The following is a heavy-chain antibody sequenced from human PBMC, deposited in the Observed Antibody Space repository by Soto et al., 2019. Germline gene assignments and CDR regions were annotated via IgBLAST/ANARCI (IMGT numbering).Heavy chain of an antibody. CDR2: IIPILGIA. V-gene: IGHV1-69*08. Sequence: QVQLVQSGAEVKKPGSSVKVSCKASGGTFSSYTISWVRQAPGQGLEWMGRIIPILGIANYAQKFQGRVTITADKSTSTAYMEVSSLRSEDTAVYYCARDDYDILTGYGGFDYWGQGTLVTVSS. CDR1: GGTFSSYT. J-gene: IGHJ4*02. D-gene: IGHD3-9*01. CDR3: ARDDYDILTGYGGFDY.